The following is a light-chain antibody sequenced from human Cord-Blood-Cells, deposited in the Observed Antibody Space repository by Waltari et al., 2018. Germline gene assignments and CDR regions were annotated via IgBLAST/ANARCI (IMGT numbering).Light chain of an antibody. CDR3: QQSYSTRYS. Sequence: IQMTQSPSYLSASVGDRVTITCRASQSISSYLNWYQQKPGKAPKLLIYAASSLQSGVPSRFSGSGSGTDFTLTISSLQPEDFATYYCQQSYSTRYSFGQGTKLEIK. V-gene: IGKV1-39*01. CDR1: QSISSY. J-gene: IGKJ2*03. CDR2: AAS.